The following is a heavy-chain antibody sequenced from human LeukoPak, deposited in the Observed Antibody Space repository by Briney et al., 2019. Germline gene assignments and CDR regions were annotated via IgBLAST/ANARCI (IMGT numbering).Heavy chain of an antibody. CDR3: AKGYSSSWYFTYFDY. Sequence: PGGSLRLSCAASGFTFSGYWMHWVRQAPGKGLVWVARIDSDGSATSYADSVKGRFTISRDNAKNTLYLQMTSLRAEDTAVYYCAKGYSSSWYFTYFDYWGQGTLVTVSS. D-gene: IGHD6-13*01. J-gene: IGHJ4*02. V-gene: IGHV3-74*01. CDR2: IDSDGSAT. CDR1: GFTFSGYW.